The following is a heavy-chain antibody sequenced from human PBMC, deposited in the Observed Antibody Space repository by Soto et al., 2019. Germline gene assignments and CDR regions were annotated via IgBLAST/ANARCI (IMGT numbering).Heavy chain of an antibody. CDR3: XRASYSSGWHPREYFDY. CDR2: INSEGSST. D-gene: IGHD6-19*01. CDR1: GFTFSVYW. J-gene: IGHJ4*02. Sequence: PGGSRRLSVAASGFTFSVYWMHWCRQSPGKGLVGVSRINSEGSSTSYADSVKGRFTISRDNAKNTLYLQMNSLRAEDTAVYYCXRASYSSGWHPREYFDYWGQGTLVTVSS. V-gene: IGHV3-74*01.